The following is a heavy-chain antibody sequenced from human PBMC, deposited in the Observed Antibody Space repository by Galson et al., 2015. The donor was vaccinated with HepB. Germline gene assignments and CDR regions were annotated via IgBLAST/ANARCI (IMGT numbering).Heavy chain of an antibody. V-gene: IGHV1-24*01. CDR3: AATPIFVVVMKDDY. CDR1: GYTLTELS. Sequence: QSGAEVKKPGESLKISCKVSGYTLTELSMHWVRQAPGKGLEWMGGFDPEDGETIYAQKFQGRVTMTEDTSTDTAYMELSSLRSEDTAVYYCAATPIFVVVMKDDYWGQGTLVTVSS. J-gene: IGHJ4*02. CDR2: FDPEDGET. D-gene: IGHD3-3*01.